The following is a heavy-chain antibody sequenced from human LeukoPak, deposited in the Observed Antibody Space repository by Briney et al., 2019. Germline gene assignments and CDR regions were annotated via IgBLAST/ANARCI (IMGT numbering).Heavy chain of an antibody. V-gene: IGHV3-11*01. D-gene: IGHD4-17*01. CDR1: GFTFSDYY. Sequence: GGSLRLSCAASGFTFSDYYMSWIRQAPGKGLEWVSYISSSGSTIYYADSVKGRFTISRDNAKNSLYLQMNSLRAEDTALYYCAKDNHGDYEGQIDYWGQGTLVTVSS. CDR3: AKDNHGDYEGQIDY. CDR2: ISSSGSTI. J-gene: IGHJ4*02.